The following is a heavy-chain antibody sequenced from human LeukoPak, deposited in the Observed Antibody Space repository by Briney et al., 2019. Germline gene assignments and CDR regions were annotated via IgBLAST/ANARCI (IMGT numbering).Heavy chain of an antibody. CDR1: GFTVSSNY. J-gene: IGHJ4*02. D-gene: IGHD6-19*01. V-gene: IGHV3-66*01. CDR3: ARERYSSGRNYYFDY. Sequence: GGSLRLSCAASGFTVSSNYMSWVRQAPGKGLEWVSVIYSGGSTYYADSVKGRFTISRDNSKNTLYLQMNSLRAEDTAVYYCARERYSSGRNYYFDYWGQGTLVTVSS. CDR2: IYSGGST.